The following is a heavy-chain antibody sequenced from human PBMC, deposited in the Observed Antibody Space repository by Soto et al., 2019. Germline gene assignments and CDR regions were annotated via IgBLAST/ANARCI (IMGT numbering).Heavy chain of an antibody. CDR1: GFTFSSYW. V-gene: IGHV3-74*01. Sequence: GGSLRLSCAASGFTFSSYWMHWVRQAPGKGLVWVSRINSDGSSTSYADSVKGRFTISRDNAKNTLYLQMNSLRAEDTAVYYCARAFIAAAGTRSIDYWGQGTLVTVSS. J-gene: IGHJ4*02. D-gene: IGHD6-13*01. CDR3: ARAFIAAAGTRSIDY. CDR2: INSDGSST.